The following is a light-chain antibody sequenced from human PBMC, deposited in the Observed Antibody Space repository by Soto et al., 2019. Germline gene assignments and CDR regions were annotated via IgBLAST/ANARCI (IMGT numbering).Light chain of an antibody. CDR1: QSVSSY. CDR2: GAS. J-gene: IGKJ1*01. CDR3: HQYGSAPWT. Sequence: ETVLTQSPATLSLSPWERASLSFMASQSVSSYLAWYQQKPGQAPRLLISGASNRATGTPDRFRGSGSGTDFTLTITRLEPEDFAVYYCHQYGSAPWTFGQGTKVDIK. V-gene: IGKV3-20*01.